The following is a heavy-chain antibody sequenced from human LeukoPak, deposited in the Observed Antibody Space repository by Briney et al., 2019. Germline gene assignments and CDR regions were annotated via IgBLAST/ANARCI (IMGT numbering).Heavy chain of an antibody. Sequence: PGGSLRLSCAASGFSFSDYWMSWVRQAPGKGLEWVANIKQDGSEKYYVDSVKGRFTISRDNAKNSLYLQMNSLRAEDTAVYYCAKVQSGSYCGYWGQGTLVTVSS. CDR2: IKQDGSEK. D-gene: IGHD1-26*01. J-gene: IGHJ4*02. CDR3: AKVQSGSYCGY. V-gene: IGHV3-7*01. CDR1: GFSFSDYW.